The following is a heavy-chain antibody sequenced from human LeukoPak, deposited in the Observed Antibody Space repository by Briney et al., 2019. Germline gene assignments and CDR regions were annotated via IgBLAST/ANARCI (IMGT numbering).Heavy chain of an antibody. CDR3: ARGKIGYYYGDYVGY. Sequence: PGGSLRLSCAASGFSFSTYWMHWVRQAPGGKGLVWVSRINSDGSFIDYADSVKGRFTISRDNAKNSLYLQMNSLRDEDTAVYYCARGKIGYYYGDYVGYWGQGTLVTASS. V-gene: IGHV3-74*01. CDR1: GFSFSTYW. D-gene: IGHD4-17*01. CDR2: INSDGSFI. J-gene: IGHJ4*02.